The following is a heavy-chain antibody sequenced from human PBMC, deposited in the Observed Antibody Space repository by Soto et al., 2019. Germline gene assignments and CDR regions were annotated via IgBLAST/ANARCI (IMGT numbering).Heavy chain of an antibody. Sequence: QVQLVESGGGVVQPGRSLRLSCAASGFTFSSYGMHWVRQAPGKGLEWVAVIWYDGSNKYYADSVKGRFTISRDNSKNPLYLQMNSLRAEDTAVYYCARGLGMIVDQFDPWGQGTLVTVSS. V-gene: IGHV3-33*01. D-gene: IGHD3-22*01. J-gene: IGHJ5*02. CDR3: ARGLGMIVDQFDP. CDR1: GFTFSSYG. CDR2: IWYDGSNK.